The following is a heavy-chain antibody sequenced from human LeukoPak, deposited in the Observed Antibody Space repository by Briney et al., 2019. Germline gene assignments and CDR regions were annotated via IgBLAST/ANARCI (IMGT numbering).Heavy chain of an antibody. J-gene: IGHJ3*02. V-gene: IGHV4-39*01. Sequence: PSETLSLTCTVSGGSISSSSYYWGWIRQPPGKGLEWIGSIYYSGSTYYNPSLKSRVTISVDTSKNQFSLKLSSVTAADTAVYYCARPLRFGSPLVAFDIWGQGTMVTVSS. D-gene: IGHD3-3*01. CDR1: GGSISSSSYY. CDR3: ARPLRFGSPLVAFDI. CDR2: IYYSGST.